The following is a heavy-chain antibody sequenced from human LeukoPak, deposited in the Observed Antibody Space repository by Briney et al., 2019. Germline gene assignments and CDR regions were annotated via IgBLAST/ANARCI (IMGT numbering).Heavy chain of an antibody. V-gene: IGHV3-9*03. CDR1: GFTFDDYA. D-gene: IGHD3-10*01. CDR3: AKGSITMVRDDAFDI. Sequence: GGSLRLSCAASGFTFDDYAMHWVRQAPGKGLEWVSGISWNSGSIGYADSVKGRFTISRDNAKNSLYLQMNSLRAEDMALYYCAKGSITMVRDDAFDIWGQGTMVTVSS. CDR2: ISWNSGSI. J-gene: IGHJ3*02.